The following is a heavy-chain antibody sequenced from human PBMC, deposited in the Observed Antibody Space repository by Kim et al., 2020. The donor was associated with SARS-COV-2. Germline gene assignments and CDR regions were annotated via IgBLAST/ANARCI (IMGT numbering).Heavy chain of an antibody. CDR1: GGSISSGDYY. Sequence: SETLSLTCTVSGGSISSGDYYWSWIRQPPGKGLEWIGYIYYSGSTYYNPSLKSRVTISVDTSKNQFSLKLSSVTAADTAVYYCARAEGYDFWSGHGRFDPWGQGTLVTVSS. V-gene: IGHV4-30-4*01. J-gene: IGHJ5*02. D-gene: IGHD3-3*01. CDR2: IYYSGST. CDR3: ARAEGYDFWSGHGRFDP.